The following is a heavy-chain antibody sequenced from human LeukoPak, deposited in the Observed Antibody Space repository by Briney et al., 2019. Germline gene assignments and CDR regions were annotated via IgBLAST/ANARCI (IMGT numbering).Heavy chain of an antibody. CDR2: INHSGST. J-gene: IGHJ4*02. Sequence: SETLSLTCAVYGGSFSGYYWSWIRQPPGKGPEWIGEINHSGSTNYNPSLKSRVTISVDTSKSQFSLKLSSVTAADTAVYYCATSPVTYFDYWGQGTLVTVSS. V-gene: IGHV4-34*01. CDR1: GGSFSGYY. CDR3: ATSPVTYFDY. D-gene: IGHD3-10*01.